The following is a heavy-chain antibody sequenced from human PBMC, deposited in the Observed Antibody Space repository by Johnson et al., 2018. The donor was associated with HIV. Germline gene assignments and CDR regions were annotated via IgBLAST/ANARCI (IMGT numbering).Heavy chain of an antibody. CDR1: GFTFSSYA. CDR2: ISSSGSTI. CDR3: AREGVGVNAFDI. Sequence: VQLVESGGGVVQPGRSLRLSCAASGFTFSSYAMHWVHQAPGKGLEWVSYISSSGSTIYYADSVKGRFTISRDNSKNTLYLQMNSLRAEDMAVYYCAREGVGVNAFDIWGQGTMVTVSS. J-gene: IGHJ3*02. V-gene: IGHV3-48*01. D-gene: IGHD1-26*01.